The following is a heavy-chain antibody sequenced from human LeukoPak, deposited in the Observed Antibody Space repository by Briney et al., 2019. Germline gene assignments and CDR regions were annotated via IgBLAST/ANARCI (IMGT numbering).Heavy chain of an antibody. D-gene: IGHD4-17*01. V-gene: IGHV4-4*02. Sequence: SETLSLTCAASGGSISSSNWWSWVRQPPGKGLEWIGEIYHSGSTYYNPSLRSRVTISVDTSKNQFSLKLSSVTAADTAVYYCARVGYGDYATYFDYWGQGTLVTVSS. J-gene: IGHJ4*02. CDR1: GGSISSSNW. CDR3: ARVGYGDYATYFDY. CDR2: IYHSGST.